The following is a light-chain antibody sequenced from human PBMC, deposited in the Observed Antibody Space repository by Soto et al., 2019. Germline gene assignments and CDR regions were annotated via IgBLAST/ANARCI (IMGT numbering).Light chain of an antibody. CDR2: GAS. Sequence: DIQLTQSPSFLSASVGDRFSISCRASQGMNTYVAWYQQKPGKAPKLLIYGASTLQSGVPSRFSGSEYGAEFTLTINSLQREDFATYYCQQLHSYPITFGQGTRLEIK. CDR3: QQLHSYPIT. J-gene: IGKJ5*01. CDR1: QGMNTY. V-gene: IGKV1-9*01.